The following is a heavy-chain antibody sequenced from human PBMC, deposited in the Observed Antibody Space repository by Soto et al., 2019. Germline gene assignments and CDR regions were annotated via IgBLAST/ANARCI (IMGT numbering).Heavy chain of an antibody. J-gene: IGHJ5*02. D-gene: IGHD6-6*01. V-gene: IGHV4-59*01. Sequence: PSETLSLTCTVSGGPISSYYWSWIRQPPGKGLEWIGYIYYSGSTNYNPSLKSRVTISVDTSKNQFSLKLSSVAAADTAVYYCARGSARLWARWFDPWGQGTLVTVSS. CDR3: ARGSARLWARWFDP. CDR1: GGPISSYY. CDR2: IYYSGST.